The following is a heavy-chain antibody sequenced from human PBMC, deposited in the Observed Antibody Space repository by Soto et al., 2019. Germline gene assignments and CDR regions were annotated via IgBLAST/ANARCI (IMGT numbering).Heavy chain of an antibody. CDR2: IYYSGTT. CDR1: GDSISSGGYY. D-gene: IGHD2-15*01. CDR3: ASTSYTGGSGPYDY. Sequence: QVQLQESGPGLVKPSQTLSLTCTVSGDSISSGGYYWSWIRQHPGKGLEWIGYIYYSGTTYYNPSPQGRFXIXAXTXXNRCALKVKSVTVAATAVYYCASTSYTGGSGPYDYWGQGTLVTVSS. J-gene: IGHJ4*02. V-gene: IGHV4-31*03.